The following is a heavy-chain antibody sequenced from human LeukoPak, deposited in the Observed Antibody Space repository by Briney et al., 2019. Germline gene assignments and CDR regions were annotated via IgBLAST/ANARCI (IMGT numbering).Heavy chain of an antibody. CDR3: ARDPSSGWYFDY. CDR2: FDPEDGET. CDR1: GYTLTELS. D-gene: IGHD6-19*01. Sequence: ASVKVSCKVSGYTLTELSMHWVRQAPGKGLEWMGGFDPEDGETIYAQKFQGRVTMTEDTSTDTAYMELSSLRSEDTAVYYCARDPSSGWYFDYWGQGTLVTVSS. V-gene: IGHV1-24*01. J-gene: IGHJ4*02.